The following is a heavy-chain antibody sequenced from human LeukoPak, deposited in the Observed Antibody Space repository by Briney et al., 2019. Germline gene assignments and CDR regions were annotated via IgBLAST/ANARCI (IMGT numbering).Heavy chain of an antibody. V-gene: IGHV4-39*01. CDR2: IYYSGST. Sequence: PSETLSLTCTVSGGSISSGSYYWGWIRQPPGKGLEWIGSIYYSGSTYYNPSLKSRVTISVDTSKNQFSLKLSSVTAADTAVYYCARRPIAAAGPFGYWGQGTLVTVSS. CDR3: ARRPIAAAGPFGY. J-gene: IGHJ4*02. CDR1: GGSISSGSYY. D-gene: IGHD6-13*01.